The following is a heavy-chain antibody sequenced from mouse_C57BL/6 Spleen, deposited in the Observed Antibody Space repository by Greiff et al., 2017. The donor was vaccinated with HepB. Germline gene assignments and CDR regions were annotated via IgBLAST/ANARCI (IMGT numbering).Heavy chain of an antibody. CDR3: ARGNYGSSPSWFAY. CDR2: INPGSGGT. D-gene: IGHD1-1*01. CDR1: GYAFTNYL. V-gene: IGHV1-54*01. Sequence: QVQLKQSGAELVRPGTSVKVSCKASGYAFTNYLIEWVKQRPGQGLEWIGVINPGSGGTNYNEKFKGKATLTADTASSTAYMQLSSRTSEDSAVYFCARGNYGSSPSWFAYWGQGTLVTVSA. J-gene: IGHJ3*01.